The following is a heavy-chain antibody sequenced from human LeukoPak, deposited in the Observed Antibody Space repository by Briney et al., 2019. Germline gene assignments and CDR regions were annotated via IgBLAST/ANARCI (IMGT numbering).Heavy chain of an antibody. Sequence: SETLSLTCTVSGGSISSYYWSWIRQPAGKGLEWIGRIYTSGSTYYNPSLKSRVTISVDRSKNQFSLKLSSVTAADTAVYYCARDLSRGGIGYWGQGTLVTVSS. CDR1: GGSISSYY. D-gene: IGHD3-10*01. CDR3: ARDLSRGGIGY. J-gene: IGHJ4*02. CDR2: IYTSGST. V-gene: IGHV4-4*07.